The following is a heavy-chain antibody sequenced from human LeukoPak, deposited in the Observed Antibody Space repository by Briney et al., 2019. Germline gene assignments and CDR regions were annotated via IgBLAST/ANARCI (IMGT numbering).Heavy chain of an antibody. CDR1: GFTFSSYG. CDR2: IWYDGSNK. D-gene: IGHD5-18*01. V-gene: IGHV3-33*01. Sequence: GSLRLSCAASGFTFSSYGMHWVRQAPGKGLEWVAVIWYDGSNKYYADSVKGRFTISRDNSKNTLYLQMNSLRAEDTAVYYCARVRGGRDTATFDYWGQGTLVTVSS. CDR3: ARVRGGRDTATFDY. J-gene: IGHJ4*02.